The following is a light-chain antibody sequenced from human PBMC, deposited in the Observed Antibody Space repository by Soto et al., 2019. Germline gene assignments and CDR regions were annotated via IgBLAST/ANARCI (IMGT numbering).Light chain of an antibody. J-gene: IGLJ2*01. CDR1: SSDVGGYDS. V-gene: IGLV2-14*03. CDR3: TSYTSPSIPVL. Sequence: QSALTQPASVSGSPGQSITISCTGTSSDVGGYDSVSWFQHHPGKAPKLMISDVTNRPSGVSTRFSGSKSGNTASLTISGLPSDDEAVYYCTSYTSPSIPVLFGGGTKVTVL. CDR2: DVT.